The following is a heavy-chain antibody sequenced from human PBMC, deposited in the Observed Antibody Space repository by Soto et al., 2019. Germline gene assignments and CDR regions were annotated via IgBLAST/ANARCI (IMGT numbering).Heavy chain of an antibody. CDR1: GFTFSSYG. CDR2: IWYDGSNK. CDR3: ARGGQDPDRYYYYGMDV. D-gene: IGHD2-15*01. Sequence: GGSLRLSCAASGFTFSSYGMHWVRQAPGKGLEWVAVIWYDGSNKYYADSVKGRFTISRDNSKNTLYLQMNSLRAEDTAVYYCARGGQDPDRYYYYGMDVWGQGTTVTVSS. J-gene: IGHJ6*02. V-gene: IGHV3-33*01.